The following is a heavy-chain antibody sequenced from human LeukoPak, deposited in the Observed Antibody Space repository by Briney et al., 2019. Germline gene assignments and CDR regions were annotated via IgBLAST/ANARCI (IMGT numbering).Heavy chain of an antibody. CDR3: AKDGLSGGGFDY. CDR1: GFTFSSYA. CDR2: ISYDGRNK. J-gene: IGHJ4*02. Sequence: GGSLRLSCAAPGFTFSSYAMHWVRQAPGKGLEWVAIISYDGRNKYYADPVKGRFTISRDNSKNTLYLQMNSLRTEDTAVYYCAKDGLSGGGFDYWGQGTLVTVSS. D-gene: IGHD2-2*03. V-gene: IGHV3-30*04.